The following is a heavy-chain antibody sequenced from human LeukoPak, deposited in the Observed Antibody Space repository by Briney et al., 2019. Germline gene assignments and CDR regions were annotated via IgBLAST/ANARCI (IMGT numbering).Heavy chain of an antibody. Sequence: SETLSLTCAVYGGSFSGYYWNWIRQPPGKGLEWIGEINHSRNTNYNPSLKSRVTISVDTSKNQFSLKLSSVTAADTAVYYCASTSSGYCTNGICSYFDYWGQGTLVTASS. CDR1: GGSFSGYY. J-gene: IGHJ4*02. D-gene: IGHD2-8*01. CDR2: INHSRNT. CDR3: ASTSSGYCTNGICSYFDY. V-gene: IGHV4-34*01.